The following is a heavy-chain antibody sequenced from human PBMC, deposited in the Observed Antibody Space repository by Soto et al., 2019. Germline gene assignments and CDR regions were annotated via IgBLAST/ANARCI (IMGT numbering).Heavy chain of an antibody. Sequence: EVQLVESGVGLVKPGGSMRLSCAASGFTFSSYSMNWVRQAPGKGLEWVSSISSSSSYIYYADSVKGRFTNYRDNAKNSLYLQMNSLRAEDTAVYYCARDRRDGYNFDYWGQGTLVTVSS. CDR1: GFTFSSYS. D-gene: IGHD5-12*01. CDR3: ARDRRDGYNFDY. CDR2: ISSSSSYI. V-gene: IGHV3-21*01. J-gene: IGHJ4*02.